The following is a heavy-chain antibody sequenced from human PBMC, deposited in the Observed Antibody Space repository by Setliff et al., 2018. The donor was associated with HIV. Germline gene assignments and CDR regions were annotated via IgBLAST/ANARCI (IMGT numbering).Heavy chain of an antibody. V-gene: IGHV1-3*01. D-gene: IGHD2-2*01. CDR2: INAGNGNT. CDR3: ARLSSAAMWGVDAFDI. CDR1: GYSFTSYT. Sequence: ASVKVSCKASGYSFTSYTIHWVRQAPGQRLEWMGWINAGNGNTKYSQKFRGGVTFTRDTSASTAYMELSGLGFEDTAVYYCARLSSAAMWGVDAFDIWGQGTMVTVSS. J-gene: IGHJ3*02.